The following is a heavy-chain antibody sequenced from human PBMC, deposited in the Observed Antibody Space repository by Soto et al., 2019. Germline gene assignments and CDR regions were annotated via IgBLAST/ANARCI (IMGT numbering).Heavy chain of an antibody. J-gene: IGHJ6*03. Sequence: GGSLRLSCAASGFTFSNAWMSWVRQAPGKGLEWVGRIKSKTDGGTTDYAAPVKGRFTISRDDSKNTLYLQMNSLKTEDTAVYYCTTSRRGDYGDYSREFYYYYYYMDVWGKGTTVTVSS. CDR2: IKSKTDGGTT. V-gene: IGHV3-15*01. CDR1: GFTFSNAW. CDR3: TTSRRGDYGDYSREFYYYYYYMDV. D-gene: IGHD4-17*01.